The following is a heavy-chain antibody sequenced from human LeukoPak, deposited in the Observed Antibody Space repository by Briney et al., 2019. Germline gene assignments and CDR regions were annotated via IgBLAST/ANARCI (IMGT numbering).Heavy chain of an antibody. Sequence: PSETLSLTRTVSGGSISSYYWSWIRQPPGKGLEWIGYIYYSGSTNYNPSLKSRVTISVDTSKNQFSLKLSSVTAADTAVYYCARLFPTTVAPGHAFDIWGQGTRVTVSS. J-gene: IGHJ3*02. CDR2: IYYSGST. D-gene: IGHD4-23*01. V-gene: IGHV4-59*12. CDR3: ARLFPTTVAPGHAFDI. CDR1: GGSISSYY.